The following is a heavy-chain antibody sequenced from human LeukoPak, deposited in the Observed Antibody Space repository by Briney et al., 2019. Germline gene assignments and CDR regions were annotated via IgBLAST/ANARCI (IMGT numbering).Heavy chain of an antibody. V-gene: IGHV1-46*01. J-gene: IGHJ4*02. CDR1: GYTFTRYY. CDR3: ASATYYYDSSGYSHFDC. D-gene: IGHD3-22*01. Sequence: GASVKVSCKASGYTFTRYYMHWVRQAPGQGLEWMGIINPSGGSTSYAQKFQGRVTMTRDMSTSTFYMELSSLRSEDTAVYYCASATYYYDSSGYSHFDCWGQGTLVTVSS. CDR2: INPSGGST.